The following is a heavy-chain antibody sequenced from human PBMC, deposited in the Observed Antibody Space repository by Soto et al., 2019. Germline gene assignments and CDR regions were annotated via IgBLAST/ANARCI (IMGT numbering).Heavy chain of an antibody. D-gene: IGHD5-12*01. J-gene: IGHJ4*02. V-gene: IGHV3-23*01. Sequence: EVQLLESGGGLVQPGGSLRLSCAASGLTFSDYAMSWVRRAPGTGLEWVSSITANGGSTYYADSVKGRFTISRDNSKNTLYLQINTLRAEDTAIYFCAICRAASGSPLDYWGQGTLVTVSS. CDR1: GLTFSDYA. CDR3: AICRAASGSPLDY. CDR2: ITANGGST.